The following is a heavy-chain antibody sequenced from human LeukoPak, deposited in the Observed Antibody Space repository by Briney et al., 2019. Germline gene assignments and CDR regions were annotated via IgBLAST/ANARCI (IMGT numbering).Heavy chain of an antibody. CDR3: AHGTIAAGADN. V-gene: IGHV2-5*01. J-gene: IGHJ4*02. D-gene: IGHD6-13*01. Sequence: SGPTLVNPTRTLTLTCTFSGFSLSTSGVGVGWIRQPPGKALEWLALIFWNDDKRYSPSLKSRLTITKDTSKNQVVLTMANMDPVDTGTYYCAHGTIAAGADNWGQGTLVTVSS. CDR2: IFWNDDK. CDR1: GFSLSTSGVG.